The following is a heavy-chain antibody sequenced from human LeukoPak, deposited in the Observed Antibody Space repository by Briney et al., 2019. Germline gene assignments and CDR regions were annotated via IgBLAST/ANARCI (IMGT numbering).Heavy chain of an antibody. V-gene: IGHV3-74*01. CDR2: INSDGSGT. J-gene: IGHJ4*02. CDR3: VRDDGGAGQNFDY. CDR1: AXTFSNYW. D-gene: IGHD3-16*01. Sequence: GGSLRLSCAASAXTFSNYWVHWVRQAPGKGLVWVSRINSDGSGTAYADFVKGRFSISRDNAKNTLYLQMTSLRAEDTAVYYCVRDDGGAGQNFDYWGQGTLVTVSS.